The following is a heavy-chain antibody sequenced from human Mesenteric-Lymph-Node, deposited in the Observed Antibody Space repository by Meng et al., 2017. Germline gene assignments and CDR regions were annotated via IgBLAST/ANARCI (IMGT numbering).Heavy chain of an antibody. D-gene: IGHD3-10*01. CDR2: IYYSGKI. CDR3: ARVSPSYGSRTYIDWFDP. CDR1: AASVSSGGYY. Sequence: SETLSPTCTVSAASVSSGGYYWSWIRQHPEKGLEWIGFIYYSGKIFYNPSLKSRVTISLDTSEHQFYLKLSSVTAADTAVYYCARVSPSYGSRTYIDWFDPWGQGTLVTSPQ. J-gene: IGHJ5*02. V-gene: IGHV4-31*03.